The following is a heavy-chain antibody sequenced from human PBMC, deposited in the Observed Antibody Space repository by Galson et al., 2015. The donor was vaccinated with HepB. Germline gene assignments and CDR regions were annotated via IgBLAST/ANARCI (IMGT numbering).Heavy chain of an antibody. D-gene: IGHD4-11*01. CDR1: GYTFTSYY. CDR2: INPSGGST. V-gene: IGHV1-46*01. Sequence: SVKVSCKASGYTFTSYYMHWVRQAPGQGLEWMGIINPSGGSTSYAQKFQGRVTMTRDTSTSTVYMELSSLRSEDTAVYYCERDHRDDYSNRYGMDVWGQGTTVTVSS. J-gene: IGHJ6*02. CDR3: ERDHRDDYSNRYGMDV.